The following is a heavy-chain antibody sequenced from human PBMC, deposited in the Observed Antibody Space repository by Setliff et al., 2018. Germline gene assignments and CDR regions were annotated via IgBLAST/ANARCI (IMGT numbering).Heavy chain of an antibody. V-gene: IGHV1-18*04. CDR1: GYTFTTYG. D-gene: IGHD6-19*01. J-gene: IGHJ3*02. CDR2: ANNNNFNT. CDR3: ARRPIALAGYRKGAFDI. Sequence: ASVKVSCKASGYTFTTYGISWVRQAPGQGLEWMGWANNNNFNTNYAQKFQGRVTMTIDTSTDTVYMELRTLRSDDTAVYYCARRPIALAGYRKGAFDIWGQGTMVTVSS.